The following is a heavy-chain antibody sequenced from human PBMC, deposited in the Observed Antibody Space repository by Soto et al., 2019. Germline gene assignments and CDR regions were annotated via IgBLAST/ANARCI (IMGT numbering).Heavy chain of an antibody. D-gene: IGHD6-13*01. CDR3: ARDEPLIAALDY. CDR2: INAGNGNT. CDR1: GYTFTSYA. Sequence: ASVKVSCKASGYTFTSYAMHWVRQAPGQRLEWMGWINAGNGNTKYSQKFQGRVTITRDTSASTAYMEPSSLRSEDTAVYYCARDEPLIAALDYWGQGTLVTVSS. J-gene: IGHJ4*02. V-gene: IGHV1-3*01.